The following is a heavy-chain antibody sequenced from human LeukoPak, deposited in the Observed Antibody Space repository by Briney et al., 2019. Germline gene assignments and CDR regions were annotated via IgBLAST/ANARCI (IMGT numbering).Heavy chain of an antibody. D-gene: IGHD3-3*01. Sequence: GGSLRLSCAASGFTFSGSAMHWVRQASGKGLEWVGRIRSKANSYATAYAASVKGRFTISRDDSKNTAYLQMNSLKTEDTAVYYCTRQGDATYYDFWSGPWGHDYWGQGTLVTVSS. J-gene: IGHJ4*02. CDR3: TRQGDATYYDFWSGPWGHDY. CDR1: GFTFSGSA. CDR2: IRSKANSYAT. V-gene: IGHV3-73*01.